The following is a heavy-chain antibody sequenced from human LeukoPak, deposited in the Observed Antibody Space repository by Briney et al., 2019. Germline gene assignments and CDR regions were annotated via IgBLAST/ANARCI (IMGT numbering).Heavy chain of an antibody. J-gene: IGHJ4*02. CDR2: IIPIFGTA. V-gene: IGHV1-69*06. CDR1: GGTFISYA. CDR3: ASCRGSSWYEFDY. Sequence: SVKVSCKASGGTFISYAISWVRQAPGQGLEWMGGIIPIFGTANYAQKFQGRVTITAHKSTSTAYMELSSLRSEDTAVYYCASCRGSSWYEFDYWGQGTLVTVSS. D-gene: IGHD6-13*01.